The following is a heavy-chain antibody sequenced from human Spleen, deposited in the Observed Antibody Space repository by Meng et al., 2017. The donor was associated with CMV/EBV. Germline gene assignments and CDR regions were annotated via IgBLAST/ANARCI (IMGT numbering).Heavy chain of an antibody. J-gene: IGHJ5*02. CDR2: ISSSGTTI. Sequence: SGFTFSDYYMSWIHQAPGKGLEWVSSISSSGTTIYYADSVKGRFTISRDNAKNSVYLQMNSLRAEDTAVYYCARVYDSSGYYNWFDPWGQGTLVTVSS. CDR1: GFTFSDYY. D-gene: IGHD3-22*01. V-gene: IGHV3-11*04. CDR3: ARVYDSSGYYNWFDP.